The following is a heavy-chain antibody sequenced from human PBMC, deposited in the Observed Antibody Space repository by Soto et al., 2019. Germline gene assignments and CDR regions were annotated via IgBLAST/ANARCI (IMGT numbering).Heavy chain of an antibody. Sequence: EAQLLESGGGLVQPGGSLRLSCAASGFTFSSYAMRWVRQAPGKGLEWVSAISGSGGSTYYADSVKGRFTISRDNSKNTLYLQMNRLRAEDTAVYYCGRRGSGSYYDYWGQGTLVTVSS. D-gene: IGHD1-26*01. CDR2: ISGSGGST. CDR1: GFTFSSYA. V-gene: IGHV3-23*01. CDR3: GRRGSGSYYDY. J-gene: IGHJ4*02.